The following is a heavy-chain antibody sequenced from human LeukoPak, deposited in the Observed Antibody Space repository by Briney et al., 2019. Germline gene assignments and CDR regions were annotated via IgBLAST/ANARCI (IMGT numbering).Heavy chain of an antibody. CDR1: GFTFSNYA. D-gene: IGHD5-18*01. V-gene: IGHV3-30*18. CDR3: AKDPGGYSYGFDY. CDR2: ISYHGINK. J-gene: IGHJ4*02. Sequence: GGSLRLSCAVSGFTFSNYAMSWVRQAPGKGLEWVAVISYHGINKYYADSVKGRFTISRDNSKNTLYLQMNSLRAEDTAVYYCAKDPGGYSYGFDYWGQGTLVTVSS.